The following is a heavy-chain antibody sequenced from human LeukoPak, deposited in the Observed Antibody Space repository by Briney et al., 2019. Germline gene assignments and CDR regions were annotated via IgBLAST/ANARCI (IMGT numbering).Heavy chain of an antibody. CDR1: GYTFTSYD. J-gene: IGHJ4*02. CDR2: MNPNSGNT. Sequence: ASVTVSCKASGYTFTSYDINWVRQATGQGLEWMGWMNPNSGNTGYAQKFQGRVTMNRNNSISTAYMELSSLRSEDTAVYYCARGGYYYDSSGYYLGDYFDYWGQGTLVTVSS. V-gene: IGHV1-8*01. D-gene: IGHD3-22*01. CDR3: ARGGYYYDSSGYYLGDYFDY.